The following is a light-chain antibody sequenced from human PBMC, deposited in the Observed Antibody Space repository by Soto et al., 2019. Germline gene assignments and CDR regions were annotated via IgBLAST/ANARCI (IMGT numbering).Light chain of an antibody. CDR3: QKYDSAPWT. J-gene: IGKJ1*01. Sequence: DIQMTQSHSSLSAAVGDRVTITCRARQGISNYLAWYQQKPGKVPKLLISAASTLQSGVPSRFSGSGSGTDTKLTISILQPEDVATYYCQKYDSAPWTFGQGTKVQIK. CDR1: QGISNY. V-gene: IGKV1-27*01. CDR2: AAS.